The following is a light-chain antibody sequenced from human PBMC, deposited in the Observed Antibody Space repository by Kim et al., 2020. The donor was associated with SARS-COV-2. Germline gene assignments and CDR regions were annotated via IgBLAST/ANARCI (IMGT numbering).Light chain of an antibody. CDR2: EVS. CDR1: SSDVGGYNY. Sequence: QSALTQPPSASGSPGQSVIISCTGTSSDVGGYNYVSWYQQHPGKAPKLMIYEVSKRPSGVPDRFSGSKSGNTASLTVSGLQAEDEADYYCSSYADSNNLVFGGGTQLTVL. V-gene: IGLV2-8*01. J-gene: IGLJ2*01. CDR3: SSYADSNNLV.